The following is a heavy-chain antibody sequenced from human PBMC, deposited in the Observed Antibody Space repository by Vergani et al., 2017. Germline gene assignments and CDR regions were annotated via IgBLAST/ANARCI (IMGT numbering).Heavy chain of an antibody. CDR3: TTDXRYCGDGSCYWLRDHHYYGMDV. D-gene: IGHD2-21*01. CDR1: GFSFRNAW. Sequence: EVQLLESGGGLVQPGGSLRLSCVASGFSFRNAWMNWVRRTPGKGLEWVGRIKSTFDRGNTDYAAAVKGRFTISRDDSKNTLVLQMNGLKTEDIGVYYCTTDXRYCGDGSCYWLRDHHYYGMDVWGQGTTVTVSS. V-gene: IGHV3-15*07. J-gene: IGHJ6*02. CDR2: IKSTFDRGNT.